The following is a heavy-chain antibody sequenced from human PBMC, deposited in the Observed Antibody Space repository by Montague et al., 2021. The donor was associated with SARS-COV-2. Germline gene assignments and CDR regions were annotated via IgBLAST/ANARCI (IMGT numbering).Heavy chain of an antibody. V-gene: IGHV4-34*01. J-gene: IGHJ4*02. Sequence: SETRSLTCAVYGGSFSGYYWSWIRQPPEKGLEWIGEINQSGRTNNNPSLKSRVIISVDTSKNQFSLKLSSVTAADTAVYYCARVKRVYYYGLGVSAHFDYWGQGTLVTVSS. CDR3: ARVKRVYYYGLGVSAHFDY. CDR2: INQSGRT. CDR1: GGSFSGYY. D-gene: IGHD3-10*01.